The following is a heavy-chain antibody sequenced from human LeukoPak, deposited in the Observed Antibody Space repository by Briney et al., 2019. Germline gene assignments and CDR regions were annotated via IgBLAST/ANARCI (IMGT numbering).Heavy chain of an antibody. CDR2: ISSSGSTI. J-gene: IGHJ4*02. D-gene: IGHD6-13*01. CDR1: GFTFNDYY. Sequence: PGGSLRLYCAASGFTFNDYYMSWISQAPGKGLEWVSYISSSGSTIYYADSVKGRFTISRDNAKNSLYLQMNSLRAEDTAVYYCAGARSKQQLAFDYWGQRTLVTVSS. CDR3: AGARSKQQLAFDY. V-gene: IGHV3-11*04.